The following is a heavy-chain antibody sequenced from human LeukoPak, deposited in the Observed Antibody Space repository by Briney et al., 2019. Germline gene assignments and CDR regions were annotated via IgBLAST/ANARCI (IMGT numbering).Heavy chain of an antibody. J-gene: IGHJ4*02. CDR1: GYTFTGYY. V-gene: IGHV1-2*02. CDR2: INPNSGGT. CDR3: ARDRRVYYDSSGYSWWSFDY. D-gene: IGHD3-22*01. Sequence: ASVKVSCKASGYTFTGYYMHWVRQAPGQGLEWMGWINPNSGGTHYAQKFQGRVTMTRDTSISTAYMELSRLRSDDTAVYYCARDRRVYYDSSGYSWWSFDYWGQGTLVTVSS.